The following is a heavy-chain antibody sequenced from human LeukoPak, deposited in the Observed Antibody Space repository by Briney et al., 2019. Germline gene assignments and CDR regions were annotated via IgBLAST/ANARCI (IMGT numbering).Heavy chain of an antibody. CDR3: ARDYLENSGVSFDY. V-gene: IGHV1-2*02. CDR1: GYTFTGYY. CDR2: INPNSGGT. D-gene: IGHD6-19*01. J-gene: IGHJ4*02. Sequence: VASVTVSCKASGYTFTGYYMRWVRQAPGQGLEWMGWINPNSGGTNYAQKFQGRVTMTRDTSTSTVYMELSRLRSDDTAVYYCARDYLENSGVSFDYWGQGTLVTVSS.